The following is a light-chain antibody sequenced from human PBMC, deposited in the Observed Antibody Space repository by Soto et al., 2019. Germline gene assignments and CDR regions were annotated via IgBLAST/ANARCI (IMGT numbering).Light chain of an antibody. V-gene: IGKV1-12*01. CDR3: QQTYSFPLT. CDR2: AAF. Sequence: DIQMNQSPASVSASVGDTVTITCRASQGRNSWLAWYQQKPGKAPKLLISAAFTLQSGVPSRFSGSGSGTFFTLTITSLQPEDFATYYCQQTYSFPLTFGGGTKVELK. J-gene: IGKJ4*01. CDR1: QGRNSW.